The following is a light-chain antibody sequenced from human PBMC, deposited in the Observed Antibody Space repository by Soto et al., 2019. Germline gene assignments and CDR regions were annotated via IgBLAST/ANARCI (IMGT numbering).Light chain of an antibody. V-gene: IGLV2-14*01. CDR2: DVS. J-gene: IGLJ3*02. Sequence: QSALTQPASVSGSPGQSITISCTGTSSDVGGYNYVSWYQQHPGKAPKLMIYDVSNRPSGVSNRFSGSKSGNTASLTISGLQAEDEAGYYCSSYTNSNTWVFGGGTKLTVL. CDR3: SSYTNSNTWV. CDR1: SSDVGGYNY.